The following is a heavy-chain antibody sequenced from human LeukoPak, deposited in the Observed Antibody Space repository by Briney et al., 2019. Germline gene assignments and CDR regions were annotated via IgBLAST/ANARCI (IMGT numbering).Heavy chain of an antibody. CDR3: ARGGAAAGTKRPDHADQLRRLNFDY. V-gene: IGHV3-48*04. D-gene: IGHD6-13*01. CDR1: GFTFSSYS. CDR2: ISSSSSTI. Sequence: GGSPRLSCAASGFTFSSYSMSWVRQAPGKGLEWVSYISSSSSTIYYADSVKGRFTISRDNAKNSLYLQMNSLRAEDTAVYYCARGGAAAGTKRPDHADQLRRLNFDYWGQGTLVTVSS. J-gene: IGHJ4*02.